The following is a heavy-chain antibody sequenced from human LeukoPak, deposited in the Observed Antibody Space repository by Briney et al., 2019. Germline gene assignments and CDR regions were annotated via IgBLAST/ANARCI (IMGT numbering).Heavy chain of an antibody. V-gene: IGHV3-23*01. J-gene: IGHJ3*01. CDR1: GFTFSSYA. D-gene: IGHD2-2*02. Sequence: GGSLRLSCAASGFTFSSYAMSWVRQAPGKGLEWVSAISGSGGSTYYADSVKGRFTISRDNSKNTLYLQMNSLRAEDTAVYYCARRLYCSSDTCYTGPDAFDLWGQGTMVTVSS. CDR3: ARRLYCSSDTCYTGPDAFDL. CDR2: ISGSGGST.